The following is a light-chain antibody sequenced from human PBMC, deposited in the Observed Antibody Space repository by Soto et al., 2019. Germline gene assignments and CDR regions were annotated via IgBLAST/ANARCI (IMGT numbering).Light chain of an antibody. CDR2: DTF. CDR3: QQYGNSPPLT. J-gene: IGKJ4*01. V-gene: IGKV3-11*01. Sequence: EIVLTQSPASVSLSPGGRATLSCRASRTVNSQLAWYQQKPGQAPRLLIYDTFNRAAGIPARFSGSETGTDFTLTINNLEPEDSALYYCQQYGNSPPLTFGGGTKVDIK. CDR1: RTVNSQ.